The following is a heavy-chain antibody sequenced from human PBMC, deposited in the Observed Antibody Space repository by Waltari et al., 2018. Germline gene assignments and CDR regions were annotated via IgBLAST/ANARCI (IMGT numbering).Heavy chain of an antibody. V-gene: IGHV3-23*01. CDR3: AKDPIVGATWMSYYFDY. D-gene: IGHD1-26*01. CDR2: ISGSGGST. CDR1: GFTFSSYA. J-gene: IGHJ4*02. Sequence: EVQLLESGGGLVQPGGSLRLSCAASGFTFSSYAMSWVRQAPGKGLEWVSAISGSGGSTYYADSVKGRSTISRDNSKNTLYLQMNSLRAEDTAVYYCAKDPIVGATWMSYYFDYWGQGTLVTVSS.